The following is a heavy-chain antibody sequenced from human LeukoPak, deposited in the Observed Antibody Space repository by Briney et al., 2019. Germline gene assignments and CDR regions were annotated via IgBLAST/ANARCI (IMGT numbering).Heavy chain of an antibody. D-gene: IGHD4-17*01. V-gene: IGHV1-69*04. CDR2: IIPILGIA. CDR3: ASGNDYGDYDGPLEMPFDY. Sequence: SVKVSCKASGGTFSSYAISWVRQAPGQGLEWMGRIIPILGIANYAQKFQGRVTITADKSTSTAYMELSSLRSEDTAVYYCASGNDYGDYDGPLEMPFDYWGQGTLVTVSS. J-gene: IGHJ4*02. CDR1: GGTFSSYA.